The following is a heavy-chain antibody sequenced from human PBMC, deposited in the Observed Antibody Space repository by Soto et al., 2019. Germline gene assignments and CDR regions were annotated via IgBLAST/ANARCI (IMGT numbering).Heavy chain of an antibody. J-gene: IGHJ6*02. CDR3: AKDIGDNGIIGYYHHYVMDV. CDR1: GFTFDNYA. V-gene: IGHV3-9*01. CDR2: LSWNSGRI. D-gene: IGHD3-22*01. Sequence: GGSLRLSCAVSGFTFDNYAMHWVRQAPGKGLEWVSGLSWNSGRIGYADYVKGRFNISRDTAKNSLYLQMNSLRAEDTSLYYCAKDIGDNGIIGYYHHYVMDVWGQGTTVTVSS.